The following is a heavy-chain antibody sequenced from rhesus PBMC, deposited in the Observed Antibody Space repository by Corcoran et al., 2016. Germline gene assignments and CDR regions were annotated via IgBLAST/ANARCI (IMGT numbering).Heavy chain of an antibody. J-gene: IGHJ4*01. CDR3: VRVRGTVGTASNSDS. V-gene: IGHV2S1*01. Sequence: QVTLKESGPALVKPTQTLTLTCNFSGFPLSLRGMGVAWTRQPPEKAREWLASIYWDDDKYYTTSLKRSLTISKDTSKTQVILAMTNMDPVYTATYYCVRVRGTVGTASNSDSWGQGVLVTVSS. D-gene: IGHD5-24*01. CDR1: GFPLSLRGMG. CDR2: IYWDDDK.